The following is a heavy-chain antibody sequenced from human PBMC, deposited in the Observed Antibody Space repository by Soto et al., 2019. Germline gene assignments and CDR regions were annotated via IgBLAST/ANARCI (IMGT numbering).Heavy chain of an antibody. CDR1: GYTFTGYY. CDR3: ARDQVGEVRGDTVGYFDL. Sequence: QVQLVQSGAEVKKPGASVKVSCKASGYTFTGYYMHWVRQAPGQGLEWMGWINPNSGGTNYAEKFQGWVTRTRDTSISTAYMELSRRRSDDTAVYYCARDQVGEVRGDTVGYFDLWGRGTLVTVSS. J-gene: IGHJ2*01. V-gene: IGHV1-2*04. CDR2: INPNSGGT. D-gene: IGHD3-10*01.